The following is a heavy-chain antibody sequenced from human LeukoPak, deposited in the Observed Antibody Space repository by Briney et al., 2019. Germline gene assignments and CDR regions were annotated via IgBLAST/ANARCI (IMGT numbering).Heavy chain of an antibody. J-gene: IGHJ6*03. CDR1: GYTFTSYD. D-gene: IGHD3-9*01. V-gene: IGHV1-8*01. CDR3: ARGYFDWLFSSPGGGYYYYMDV. CDR2: MNPNSGNT. Sequence: GASVKVSCKASGYTFTSYDINWVRQATGQGLEWMGWMNPNSGNTGYAQKFQGRVTMTRNTSISTAYMELSSLRSEDTAVYYCARGYFDWLFSSPGGGYYYYMDVWGKGTTVTVSS.